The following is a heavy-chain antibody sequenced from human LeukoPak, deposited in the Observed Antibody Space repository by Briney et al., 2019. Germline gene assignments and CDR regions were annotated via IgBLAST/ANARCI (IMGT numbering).Heavy chain of an antibody. J-gene: IGHJ6*03. CDR3: ARARACMDV. CDR1: GGTFSSYA. Sequence: ASVKVSCKASGGTFSSYAISWVRQAPGQGLEWMGWINPNSGGTNYAQKFQGRVTMTRDTSISTAYMELSRLRSDDTAVYYCARARACMDVWGKGTTVTVSS. V-gene: IGHV1-2*02. CDR2: INPNSGGT.